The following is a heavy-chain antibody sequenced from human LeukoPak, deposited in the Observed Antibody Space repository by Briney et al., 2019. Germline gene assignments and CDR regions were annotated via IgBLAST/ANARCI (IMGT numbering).Heavy chain of an antibody. V-gene: IGHV3-30-3*01. CDR1: GFTFSSYV. CDR2: ISYDGTSK. CDR3: ARAGDGYNSHFDS. D-gene: IGHD5-24*01. Sequence: GGSLRLSCAASGFTFSSYVMHWVRQAPGKGLEWVAVISYDGTSKYYADSVKGRFTIPRDNSKNTLYLQMNSLRPEDTAVYYCARAGDGYNSHFDSWGQGTPVTVSS. J-gene: IGHJ4*02.